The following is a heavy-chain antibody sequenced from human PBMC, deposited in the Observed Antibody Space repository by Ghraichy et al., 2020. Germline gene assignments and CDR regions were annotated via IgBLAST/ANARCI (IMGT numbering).Heavy chain of an antibody. D-gene: IGHD2-2*01. CDR2: ISGSGGST. V-gene: IGHV3-23*01. J-gene: IGHJ6*03. CDR1: GFTFSSYA. CDR3: AKGACVGTSCYYDYYYYYMDV. Sequence: GGSLRLSCAASGFTFSSYAMSWVRQAPGKGLEWVSAISGSGGSTYYADSVKGRFTISRDNSKNTLYLQMNSLRAEDTAVYYCAKGACVGTSCYYDYYYYYMDVWGKGTTVTVSS.